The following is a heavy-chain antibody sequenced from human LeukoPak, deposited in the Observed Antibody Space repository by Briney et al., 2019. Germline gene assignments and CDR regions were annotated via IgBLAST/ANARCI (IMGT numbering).Heavy chain of an antibody. CDR1: GYTFTDYY. Sequence: ASVKVSCKASGYTFTDYYMHWVRRAPGQGLEWMGWINPNSATTKYEQKFQGRVTMTWDTSISTAYMGLSRLRSDDTAVYYCARERDSSGYSPLDPWGQGTLVTVSS. CDR2: INPNSATT. V-gene: IGHV1-2*02. J-gene: IGHJ5*02. D-gene: IGHD3-22*01. CDR3: ARERDSSGYSPLDP.